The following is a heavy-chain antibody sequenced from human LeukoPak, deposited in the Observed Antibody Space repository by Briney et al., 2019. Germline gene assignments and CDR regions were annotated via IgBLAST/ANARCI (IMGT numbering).Heavy chain of an antibody. CDR2: IYYSGST. Sequence: SETLSLTCTVSGGSISSSSYYWGWIRQPPGKGLEWIGSIYYSGSTNYNPSLKSRVTISVDASKNQFSLKLSSVTAADTAVYYCARDGAPDAHCSSSSCAIRWGQGTLVTVSS. V-gene: IGHV4-39*07. J-gene: IGHJ4*02. D-gene: IGHD2-2*01. CDR1: GGSISSSSYY. CDR3: ARDGAPDAHCSSSSCAIR.